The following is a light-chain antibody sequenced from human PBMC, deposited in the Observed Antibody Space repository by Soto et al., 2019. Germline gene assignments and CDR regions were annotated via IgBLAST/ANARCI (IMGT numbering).Light chain of an antibody. Sequence: QSALTQPASASGSPGQSITISCTGTGSNIGTHNYVSWYQQQHPGKAPNLMIHEVSNRPSGVSDRFSGSKSGNTASLTVSGLQAEYEADYYCSSYRSSNTLVFGTGTKLTVL. CDR2: EVS. CDR3: SSYRSSNTLV. V-gene: IGLV2-14*01. CDR1: GSNIGTHNY. J-gene: IGLJ1*01.